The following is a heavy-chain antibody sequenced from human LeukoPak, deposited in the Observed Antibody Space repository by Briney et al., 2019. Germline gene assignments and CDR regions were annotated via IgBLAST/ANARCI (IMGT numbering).Heavy chain of an antibody. CDR1: GFTFSSYS. Sequence: GGSLRLSCAASGFTFSSYSMNWVRQAPGRGLEWVSFIISSSSYIYYADSVKGRFTISRDNAKNSLYLQMNSLRAEDTAVYYCAREGCSGGSCYPGFDYWGQGTLVTVSS. CDR2: IISSSSYI. J-gene: IGHJ4*02. CDR3: AREGCSGGSCYPGFDY. D-gene: IGHD2-15*01. V-gene: IGHV3-21*01.